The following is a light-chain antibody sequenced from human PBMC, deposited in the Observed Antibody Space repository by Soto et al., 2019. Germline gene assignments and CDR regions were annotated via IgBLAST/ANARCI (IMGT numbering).Light chain of an antibody. CDR3: CSYAGTHTFVI. J-gene: IGLJ2*01. CDR2: DVT. CDR1: SNDIGGYNS. V-gene: IGLV2-11*01. Sequence: QSALTQPHSVSGSPGRSVTISCTGTSNDIGGYNSVSWYQRHPGKAPRLIIYDVTKRPSGVPDRFSGSKSGDTASLTISGLQSEDESEYFCCSYAGTHTFVIFGAGTKVTVL.